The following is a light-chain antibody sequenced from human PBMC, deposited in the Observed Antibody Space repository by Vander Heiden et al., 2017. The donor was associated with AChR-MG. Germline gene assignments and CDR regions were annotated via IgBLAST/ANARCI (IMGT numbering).Light chain of an antibody. Sequence: EIVLMQSPGTLSLSPGEGATLSCRASQSVSSSFLAWYQQKPGQAPSLLIYGASSRATGIPDRFSGSGSGTDFTLTISRLEPEDFAVYYCQQAGNSPLTFGGGTKVEIK. V-gene: IGKV3-20*01. CDR1: QSVSSSF. CDR3: QQAGNSPLT. CDR2: GAS. J-gene: IGKJ4*01.